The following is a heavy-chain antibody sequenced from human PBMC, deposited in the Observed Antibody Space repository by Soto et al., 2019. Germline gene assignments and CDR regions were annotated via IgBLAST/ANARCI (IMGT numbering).Heavy chain of an antibody. V-gene: IGHV3-30-3*01. CDR1: GFTFSSYA. CDR2: ISYDGSNK. J-gene: IGHJ5*02. D-gene: IGHD2-2*01. Sequence: GGSLRLSCAASGFTFSSYAMHWVRQAPGKGLEWVAVISYDGSNKYYADSVKGRFTISRDNSKNTLYLQMNSLRAEDTAVYYCARGPYHCSSTSCYANSVFDPWGQGTLVTVSS. CDR3: ARGPYHCSSTSCYANSVFDP.